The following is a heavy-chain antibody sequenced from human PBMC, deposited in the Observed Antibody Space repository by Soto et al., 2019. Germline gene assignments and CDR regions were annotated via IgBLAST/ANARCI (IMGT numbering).Heavy chain of an antibody. CDR2: IYDSGIT. D-gene: IGHD5-18*01. Sequence: QVQLQESGPGLVKPSQTLSLACTVSGGSVGSGEYYYSWIRQPPGKGLQWMGYIYDSGITNYTPPLKGRVTMSLDRSNNQVSLKLSSVTAADTAVYFCARDVAHGYTENVWGQGTMVTVSS. J-gene: IGHJ3*01. CDR1: GGSVGSGEYY. CDR3: ARDVAHGYTENV. V-gene: IGHV4-30-4*01.